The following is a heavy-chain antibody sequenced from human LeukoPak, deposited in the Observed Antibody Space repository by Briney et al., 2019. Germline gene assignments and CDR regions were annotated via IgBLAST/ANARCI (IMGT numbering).Heavy chain of an antibody. J-gene: IGHJ5*02. CDR1: GGSISSSSYY. D-gene: IGHD6-6*01. V-gene: IGHV4-39*01. CDR2: IYYSGST. Sequence: SETLSLTCTVSGGSISSSSYYWGWIRQPPGKGLEWIGSIYYSGSTYYNPSLKRRVTISVDTSKNQFSLKLSSVTAADTAVYYCARQEEARPNWFDPWGQGTLVTVSS. CDR3: ARQEEARPNWFDP.